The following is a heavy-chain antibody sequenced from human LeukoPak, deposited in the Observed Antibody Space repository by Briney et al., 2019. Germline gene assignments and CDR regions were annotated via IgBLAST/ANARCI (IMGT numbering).Heavy chain of an antibody. D-gene: IGHD2-2*01. CDR3: AIDATGSTSRYYFDY. J-gene: IGHJ4*02. Sequence: ASVELSCKVSGYTLTELSMHWVRQAPGKGLEWMGGFDPEDGETIYAQKFQGRVTMTEDTSTDTAYMELSSLRSEDTAVYYCAIDATGSTSRYYFDYWGQGTLVTVSS. V-gene: IGHV1-24*01. CDR2: FDPEDGET. CDR1: GYTLTELS.